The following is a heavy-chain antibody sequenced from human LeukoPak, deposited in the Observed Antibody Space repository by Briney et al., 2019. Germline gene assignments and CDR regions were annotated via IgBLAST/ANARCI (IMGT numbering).Heavy chain of an antibody. D-gene: IGHD3-9*01. CDR2: IKSKTDGGTT. CDR1: GFTFSNAW. J-gene: IGHJ3*02. Sequence: GGSLRLSCAASGFTFSNAWMSWVRQAPGKGLEWVGRIKSKTDGGTTDYAAPVKGRFTISRDDSKNTLYLQMNSLKTEDTAVYYCTTDILTGYLPPDAFDIWGQGTMVTVSS. V-gene: IGHV3-15*01. CDR3: TTDILTGYLPPDAFDI.